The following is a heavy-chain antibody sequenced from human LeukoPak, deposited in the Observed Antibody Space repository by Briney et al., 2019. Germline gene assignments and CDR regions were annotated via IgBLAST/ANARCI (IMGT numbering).Heavy chain of an antibody. D-gene: IGHD5-24*01. Sequence: ASVKVSCKASGYTFTNNFMHWVRQAPGQGLEWMGWINPNSGGTNYAQKFQGRVTMTRDTSISTAYMELSRLRSDDTAVYYCARETKSRDGYNFGYWGQGTLVTVSS. V-gene: IGHV1-2*02. CDR1: GYTFTNNF. CDR2: INPNSGGT. J-gene: IGHJ4*02. CDR3: ARETKSRDGYNFGY.